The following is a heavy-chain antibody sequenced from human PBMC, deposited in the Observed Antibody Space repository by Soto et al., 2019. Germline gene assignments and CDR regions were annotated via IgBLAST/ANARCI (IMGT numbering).Heavy chain of an antibody. CDR3: ARDGGYNYGPFDY. CDR1: GFSFDTDA. V-gene: IGHV3-48*02. D-gene: IGHD5-18*01. J-gene: IGHJ4*02. Sequence: EVQLVESGGGLVQPGGSLRLSCAASGFSFDTDALNWVRQAPGKGLEWVSYISSSSVTIHYADSVKGRFTISRDNAKNSMYLQMKSLRDEDTAVYYCARDGGYNYGPFDYWGQGALVTVSS. CDR2: ISSSSVTI.